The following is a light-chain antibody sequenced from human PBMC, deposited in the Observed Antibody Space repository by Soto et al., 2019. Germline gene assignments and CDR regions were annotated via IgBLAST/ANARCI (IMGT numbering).Light chain of an antibody. J-gene: IGKJ1*01. CDR1: QNVPAY. V-gene: IGKV1-39*01. CDR3: QQSYSTPRET. Sequence: QMTPSPSSLSASVGDRVTITSRPRQNVPAYVSWYQQKPGKAPNLLIYEASDLQSGVPSRFTGSGSGTDFSFTITSLQPEDFATYYCQQSYSTPRETFGQGTKVDIK. CDR2: EAS.